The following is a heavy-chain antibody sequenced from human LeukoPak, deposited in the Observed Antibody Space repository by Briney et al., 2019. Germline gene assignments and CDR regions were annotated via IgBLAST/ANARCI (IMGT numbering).Heavy chain of an antibody. CDR2: INHSGST. CDR1: GGSFSGYY. J-gene: IGHJ4*02. CDR3: ARGRGFGQWQAFDY. Sequence: SETLSLTCAVYGGSFSGYYWSWIRQPPGKGLEWIGEINHSGSTNYNPSLKSRATISVDTSKNQFSLKLSSVTAADTAVYYCARGRGFGQWQAFDYWGQGTLVTVSS. D-gene: IGHD6-19*01. V-gene: IGHV4-34*01.